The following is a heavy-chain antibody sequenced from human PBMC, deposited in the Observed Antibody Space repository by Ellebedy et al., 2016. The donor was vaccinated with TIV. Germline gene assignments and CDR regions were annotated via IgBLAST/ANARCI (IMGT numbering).Heavy chain of an antibody. V-gene: IGHV1-3*01. CDR3: AYSTGTAYYYGMDV. CDR2: INAGNGNT. J-gene: IGHJ6*02. CDR1: GYTFTSYA. D-gene: IGHD1-1*01. Sequence: AASVKVSCKASGYTFTSYAMHWVRQAPGQRLEWMGWINAGNGNTKYSQKFQGRVTITRDNPASTAYMELSSLRSEDTAVYYCAYSTGTAYYYGMDVWGQGTTVTVSS.